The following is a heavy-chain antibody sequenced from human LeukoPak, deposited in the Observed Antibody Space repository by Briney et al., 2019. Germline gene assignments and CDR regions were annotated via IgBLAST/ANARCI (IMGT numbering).Heavy chain of an antibody. CDR2: INHSGST. CDR1: GGSFSGYY. Sequence: SETLSLTCAVYGGSFSGYYWSRIRQPPGKGLEWIGEINHSGSTNYNPSLKSRVTISVDTSKNQFSLKLSSVTAADTAVYYCARGGPPYCSSTSCYTYYFDYWGQGTLVTVSS. D-gene: IGHD2-2*02. CDR3: ARGGPPYCSSTSCYTYYFDY. J-gene: IGHJ4*02. V-gene: IGHV4-34*01.